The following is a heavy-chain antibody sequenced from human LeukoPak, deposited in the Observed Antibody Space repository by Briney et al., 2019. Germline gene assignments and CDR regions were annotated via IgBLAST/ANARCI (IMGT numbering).Heavy chain of an antibody. CDR1: GGSISSYF. D-gene: IGHD6-19*01. CDR2: IYYTGST. V-gene: IGHV4-59*01. J-gene: IGHJ3*02. Sequence: PSETLSLTCTVSGGSISSYFWSWIRQPPGKGLEWIGYIYYTGSTNYNPSLKSRVTISVDTSKNQFSLKLSSVTAADTAVYYCARTLRQWLGGNAFDIWGQGTMVTVSS. CDR3: ARTLRQWLGGNAFDI.